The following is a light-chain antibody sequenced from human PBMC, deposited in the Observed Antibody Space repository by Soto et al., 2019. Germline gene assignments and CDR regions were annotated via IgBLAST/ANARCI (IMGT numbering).Light chain of an antibody. Sequence: DIQMTQSPSSLSASVGDRVTITCRASQYISSYLNWYQQKPGKAPNLLIYGASSLQSGVPSRFSGSGSGTDFTLTISYLQPEDFATYFCQQSYSYPLTFGGGTKVDIK. CDR2: GAS. CDR3: QQSYSYPLT. J-gene: IGKJ4*01. CDR1: QYISSY. V-gene: IGKV1-39*01.